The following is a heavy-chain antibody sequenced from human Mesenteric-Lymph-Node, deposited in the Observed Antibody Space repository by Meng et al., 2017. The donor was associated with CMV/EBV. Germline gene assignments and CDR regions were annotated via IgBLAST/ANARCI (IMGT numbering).Heavy chain of an antibody. CDR1: GFTFSSYG. CDR3: AKRPSGMPADINWFDP. V-gene: IGHV3-33*06. J-gene: IGHJ5*02. D-gene: IGHD2-2*01. Sequence: GGSLRLSCAASGFTFSSYGMHWVRQAPGKGLEWVAVIWYDGSNKYYADSVKGRFTISRDNSKNTLYLQMNSLRAEDTAVYYCAKRPSGMPADINWFDPWGQGTLVTVSS. CDR2: IWYDGSNK.